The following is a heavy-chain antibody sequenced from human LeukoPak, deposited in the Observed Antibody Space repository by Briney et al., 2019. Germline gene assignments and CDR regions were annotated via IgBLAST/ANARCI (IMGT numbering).Heavy chain of an antibody. V-gene: IGHV3-53*01. J-gene: IGHJ3*02. CDR2: IYSGGST. CDR1: GFTFSGFS. D-gene: IGHD1-26*01. Sequence: GGSLRLSCAASGFTFSGFSMSWVRQAPGKGLEWVSVIYSGGSTDYADSVKGRFTISRDNSKNALYLQMNSLRAEDTAVYYCARDYRVVGTTTYAFDIWGQGTMVTVSS. CDR3: ARDYRVVGTTTYAFDI.